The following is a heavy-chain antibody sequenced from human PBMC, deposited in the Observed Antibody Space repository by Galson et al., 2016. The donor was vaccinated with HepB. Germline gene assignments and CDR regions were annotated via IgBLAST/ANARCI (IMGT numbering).Heavy chain of an antibody. CDR3: AKDLFHDYGDYLTC. J-gene: IGHJ4*02. CDR2: ISYDGSNK. V-gene: IGHV3-30*18. Sequence: SLRLSCAASGFTFSSYGMHWVRQAPGKGLEWVAVISYDGSNKYYADSVKGRFTISRDNSKNTLYLQMNRLRAEDTAVYYCAKDLFHDYGDYLTCWGQGTLVTVSS. D-gene: IGHD4-17*01. CDR1: GFTFSSYG.